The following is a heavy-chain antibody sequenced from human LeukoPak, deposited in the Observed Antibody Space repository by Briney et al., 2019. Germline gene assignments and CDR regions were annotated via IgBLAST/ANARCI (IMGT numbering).Heavy chain of an antibody. V-gene: IGHV3-43D*04. J-gene: IGHJ6*04. Sequence: GGSLRLSCAASGFPFDDYAMHWVRQAPGKGLEWVSLISWDGGSTYYADSVKGRFTISRDNSKNSLYLQMNSLRDEDSALYYCAKGQLGYYGVDVWGKGTTVTVSS. CDR1: GFPFDDYA. D-gene: IGHD6-13*01. CDR3: AKGQLGYYGVDV. CDR2: ISWDGGST.